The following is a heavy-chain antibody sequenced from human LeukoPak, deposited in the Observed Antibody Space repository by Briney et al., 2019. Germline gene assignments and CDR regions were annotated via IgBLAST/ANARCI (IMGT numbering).Heavy chain of an antibody. CDR3: ARGQGLRYFDWLSKRESNWFDP. CDR1: GGSFSGYY. CDR2: INHSGST. V-gene: IGHV4-34*01. D-gene: IGHD3-9*01. Sequence: SETLSLTCAVYGGSFSGYYWSWIRQPPGKGLEWIGEINHSGSTNYNPSLKSRVTISVDTSKNQFSLKLSSVTAADTAVYYCARGQGLRYFDWLSKRESNWFDPWGQGTLVTVSS. J-gene: IGHJ5*02.